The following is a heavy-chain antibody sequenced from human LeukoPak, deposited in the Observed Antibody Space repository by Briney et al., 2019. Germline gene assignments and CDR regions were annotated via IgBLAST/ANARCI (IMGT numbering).Heavy chain of an antibody. V-gene: IGHV4-59*08. D-gene: IGHD3-22*01. J-gene: IGHJ3*02. CDR3: ARHFTYYYDSSGYPRDIFDI. Sequence: SGTLSLTCSVSGGSMSGYYWSWIRQSPEKGLVWIGYIYYSGSTNYNPSFKSRVTISADMSKNQFSLKLNSVTAADTALYYCARHFTYYYDSSGYPRDIFDIWGQGTMVTVSS. CDR1: GGSMSGYY. CDR2: IYYSGST.